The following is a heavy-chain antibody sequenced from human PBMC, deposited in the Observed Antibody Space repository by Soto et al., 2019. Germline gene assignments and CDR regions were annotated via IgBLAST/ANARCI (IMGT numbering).Heavy chain of an antibody. Sequence: SETLSLTCTVSGGSISSYYWSWIRQPPGKGLEWIGYIYYSGSTNYNPSLKSRVTISVDTSKNQFSLKLSSVTAADTAVYYCARYGEVRAFDIWGQGTMVTVSS. J-gene: IGHJ3*02. V-gene: IGHV4-59*08. CDR2: IYYSGST. CDR3: ARYGEVRAFDI. D-gene: IGHD4-17*01. CDR1: GGSISSYY.